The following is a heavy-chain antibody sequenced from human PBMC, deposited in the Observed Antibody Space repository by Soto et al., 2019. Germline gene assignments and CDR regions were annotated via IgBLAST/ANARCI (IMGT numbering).Heavy chain of an antibody. J-gene: IGHJ5*02. CDR3: ATRITVFGLLIPPFDP. D-gene: IGHD3-3*01. V-gene: IGHV4-34*01. CDR1: GGSCNGYY. CDR2: INHTGVT. Sequence: SETLSVTCAVYGGSCNGYYWHWIRQPPGKGLEWIGEINHTGVTHYNPSLKSRVTMSVDTSKNQFSLRLSSVTAADTAIYYCATRITVFGLLIPPFDPWGQGTQVTVSS.